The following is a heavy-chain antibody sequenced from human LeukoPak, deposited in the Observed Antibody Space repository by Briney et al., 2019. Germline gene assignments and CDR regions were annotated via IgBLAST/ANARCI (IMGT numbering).Heavy chain of an antibody. CDR3: ASGTIVGARGADN. D-gene: IGHD1-26*01. J-gene: IGHJ4*02. V-gene: IGHV3-21*01. CDR1: GFTFSSYG. Sequence: GGSLRLSCAASGFTFSSYGIHWVRQAPGKALEWVSTISGSSYHIYYADSVKGRFTISRDNANNLLYLQMNSLRAEDTAVYYCASGTIVGARGADNWGQGTLVAVSS. CDR2: ISGSSYHI.